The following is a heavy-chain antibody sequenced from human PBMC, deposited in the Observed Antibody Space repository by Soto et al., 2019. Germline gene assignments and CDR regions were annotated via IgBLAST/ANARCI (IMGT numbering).Heavy chain of an antibody. Sequence: SETLSLTCTVSGGSISSYYWSWIRQPPGKGLEWIGYIYYSGSTNYNPSLKSRVTISVDTSKNQFSLKLSSVTAADTAVYYCAGDGKKRVNWGQGTLVTVSS. CDR2: IYYSGST. V-gene: IGHV4-59*01. J-gene: IGHJ4*02. CDR3: AGDGKKRVN. CDR1: GGSISSYY.